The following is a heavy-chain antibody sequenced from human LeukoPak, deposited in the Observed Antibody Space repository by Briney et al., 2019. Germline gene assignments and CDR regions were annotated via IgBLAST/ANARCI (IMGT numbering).Heavy chain of an antibody. CDR1: GGSISSSSYY. Sequence: SETLSLTCTVSGGSISSSSYYWGWIRQPPGKGLEWIGYIYYSGSTNYNPSLKSRVTISVDTSKNQFSLRLISVTAADTAVYYCARDYKPDPGWYCSGGSCYPAFSESRYYYMDVWGKGTTVTVSS. CDR2: IYYSGST. V-gene: IGHV4-61*01. D-gene: IGHD2-15*01. CDR3: ARDYKPDPGWYCSGGSCYPAFSESRYYYMDV. J-gene: IGHJ6*03.